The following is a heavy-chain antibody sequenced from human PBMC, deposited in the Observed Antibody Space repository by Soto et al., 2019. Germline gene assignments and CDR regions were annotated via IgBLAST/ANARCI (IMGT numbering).Heavy chain of an antibody. CDR3: ARYYDGTNEYFQH. Sequence: SETLSLTCTVSGGSISSGDYYWSWIRQPPGKGLEWIGYIYYSGSTYYNPSLKSRVTISVDTSKNQFSLKLSSVTAADTAVYYCARYYDGTNEYFQHWGQGTLVTVSS. CDR2: IYYSGST. CDR1: GGSISSGDYY. J-gene: IGHJ1*01. V-gene: IGHV4-30-4*01. D-gene: IGHD5-12*01.